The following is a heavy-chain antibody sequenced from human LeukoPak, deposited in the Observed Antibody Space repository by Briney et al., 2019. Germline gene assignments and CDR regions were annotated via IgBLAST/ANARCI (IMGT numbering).Heavy chain of an antibody. Sequence: PSETLSLTCAVSGGSISGYYWSWIRQPPGKGLEWIGYIYYSGSTNYNPSLKSRVTIPVDTSKNQFSLKLSSVTAADTAVYYCALERRGYFDYWGQGTLVTVSS. CDR1: GGSISGYY. D-gene: IGHD1-1*01. J-gene: IGHJ4*02. CDR2: IYYSGST. CDR3: ALERRGYFDY. V-gene: IGHV4-59*01.